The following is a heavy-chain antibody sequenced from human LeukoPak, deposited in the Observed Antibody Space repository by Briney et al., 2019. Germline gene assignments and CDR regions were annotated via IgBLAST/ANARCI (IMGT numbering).Heavy chain of an antibody. CDR1: GYSFTSYW. CDR3: ARHCGYCSGGSCYCYYGMDV. Sequence: GESLKISCKGSGYSFTSYWISWVHQMPGKGLEWMGRIDPSDSYTNYSPSFQGHVTISADKSISTAYLQWSSLKASDTAMYYCARHCGYCSGGSCYCYYGMDVWGQGTTVTVSS. J-gene: IGHJ6*02. CDR2: IDPSDSYT. V-gene: IGHV5-10-1*01. D-gene: IGHD2-15*01.